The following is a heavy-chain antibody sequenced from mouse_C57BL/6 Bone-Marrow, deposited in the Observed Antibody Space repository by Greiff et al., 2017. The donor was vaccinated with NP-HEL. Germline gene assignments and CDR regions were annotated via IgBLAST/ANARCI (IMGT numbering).Heavy chain of an antibody. V-gene: IGHV1-81*01. D-gene: IGHD1-1*01. CDR3: ATLGYYTSCSYPDY. Sequence: QVQLQQSGAELARPGASVKLSCKASGYTFTSYGISWVKQRTGQGLEWIGEIYPRSGNTYYNEKFKGKATLTADKSSSTAYMELRSLTSEDTAVYFCATLGYYTSCSYPDYWGQGTTLTVSS. J-gene: IGHJ2*01. CDR1: GYTFTSYG. CDR2: IYPRSGNT.